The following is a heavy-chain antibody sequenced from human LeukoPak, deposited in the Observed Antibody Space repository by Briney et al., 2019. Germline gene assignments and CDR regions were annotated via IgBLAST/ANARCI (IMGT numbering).Heavy chain of an antibody. V-gene: IGHV3-30*04. CDR2: ISYDGSNK. Sequence: GGSLRLSCAASGFTFSTYTMHWVRQAPGKGLEWVAVISYDGSNKYYADSVKGRFTISRDNSKNTLYLQMNSLRAEDTAVYYCAKGSWEPLDYWGQGTLVTVSS. D-gene: IGHD1-26*01. J-gene: IGHJ4*02. CDR1: GFTFSTYT. CDR3: AKGSWEPLDY.